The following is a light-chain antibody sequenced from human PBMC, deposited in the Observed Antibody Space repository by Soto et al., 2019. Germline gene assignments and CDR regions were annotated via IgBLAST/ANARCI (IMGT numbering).Light chain of an antibody. V-gene: IGKV1-5*01. Sequence: DIQMTQSPSTLSASVGDTVTITCRASESIDNWLACYQQKPGKAPKLLIFAASTLVRGVPSRFSGRGSGTEFTLTISSLQADDYATFYCQQYHTDWTFGQGTKVDI. J-gene: IGKJ1*01. CDR1: ESIDNW. CDR2: AAS. CDR3: QQYHTDWT.